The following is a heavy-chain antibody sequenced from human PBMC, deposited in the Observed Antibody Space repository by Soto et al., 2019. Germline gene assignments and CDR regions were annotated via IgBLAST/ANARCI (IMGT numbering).Heavy chain of an antibody. J-gene: IGHJ3*01. D-gene: IGHD1-1*01. CDR3: ATWHEREHAYDV. CDR1: GFTISGKKY. V-gene: IGHV3-53*01. Sequence: DVQLVESGGGLIQPGESLRLSCAAFGFTISGKKYVAWVRQAPGKVLEWVSALYDLDGSFYAASVKGRFTTSSDSSKTTVYLPMNDLRPDDTAVYYCATWHEREHAYDVWGQGTTVTVSS. CDR2: LYDLDGS.